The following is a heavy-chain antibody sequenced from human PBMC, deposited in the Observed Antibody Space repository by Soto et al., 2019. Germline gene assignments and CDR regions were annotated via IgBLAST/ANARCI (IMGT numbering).Heavy chain of an antibody. CDR3: ARIELRDYAFDT. J-gene: IGHJ3*02. CDR2: ISSGTSNI. V-gene: IGHV3-21*01. D-gene: IGHD1-26*01. Sequence: EVQLVESGGGLVKPGGSLRLSCAASGFTFSSYSMNWVRQAPGKGLEWVSSISSGTSNIYYADSVKGRFTISRDNAKNTLYLQMNSLRAEDTAVYYCARIELRDYAFDTWGQGTMVTVSS. CDR1: GFTFSSYS.